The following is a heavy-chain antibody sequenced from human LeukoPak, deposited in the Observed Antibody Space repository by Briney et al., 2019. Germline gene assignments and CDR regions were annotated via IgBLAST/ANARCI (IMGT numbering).Heavy chain of an antibody. CDR1: GFTLSRNG. V-gene: IGHV3-30*02. Sequence: GGSLRLSCAASGFTLSRNGMHWVRQAPGKGLEWVAFIRYDGNDKFYADSVKGRFTISRDTSKNTLYLQMNSLRTEDTAVYYCAKDLMRDRWFGESWGQGTLVTVSS. CDR2: IRYDGNDK. CDR3: AKDLMRDRWFGES. D-gene: IGHD3-10*01. J-gene: IGHJ5*02.